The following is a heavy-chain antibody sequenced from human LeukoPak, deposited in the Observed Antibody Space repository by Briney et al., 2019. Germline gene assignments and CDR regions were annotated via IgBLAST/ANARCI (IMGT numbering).Heavy chain of an antibody. CDR1: GFTFSSSA. CDR2: ISASGGST. V-gene: IGHV3-23*01. CDR3: AKGLGSATGKFDY. Sequence: GGSLRLSCAASGFTFSSSAMSWVRQVPGKGLEWVSGISASGGSTSYADSVRGRFTISRDNSKNTLYVQMNSLRAEDTAVYYCAKGLGSATGKFDYWGQGALVTVSS. D-gene: IGHD6-13*01. J-gene: IGHJ4*02.